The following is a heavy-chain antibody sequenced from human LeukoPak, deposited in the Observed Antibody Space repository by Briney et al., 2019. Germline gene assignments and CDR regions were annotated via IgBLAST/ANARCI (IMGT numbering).Heavy chain of an antibody. J-gene: IGHJ6*02. Sequence: PGGSLRLSCAASGFMFSSNWMSWVRLAPGKGLEWVAVISYDGSNKYYADSVKGRFTISRDNSKNTLYLQMNSLRAEDTAVYYCAKALDYYDMVGRSTPLYYYYGMDVWGQGTTVTVSS. CDR2: ISYDGSNK. CDR1: GFMFSSNW. D-gene: IGHD3-22*01. V-gene: IGHV3-30*18. CDR3: AKALDYYDMVGRSTPLYYYYGMDV.